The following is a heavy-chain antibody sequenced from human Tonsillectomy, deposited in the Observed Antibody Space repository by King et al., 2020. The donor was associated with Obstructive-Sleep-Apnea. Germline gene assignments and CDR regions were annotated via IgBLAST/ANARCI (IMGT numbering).Heavy chain of an antibody. CDR1: GVSISSSSYY. V-gene: IGHV4-39*07. CDR3: ARGRNYGYSANWLDP. CDR2: IYNSGST. Sequence: QLQESGPGLVKPSETLSLTCIVSGVSISSSSYYWGWVRQPPGKGLEWIGSIYNSGSTDYNPPLKSRVSISVDTAKNKVSLKLSSVTAADTAVYYCARGRNYGYSANWLDPWGQGTLVTVSS. J-gene: IGHJ5*02. D-gene: IGHD5-18*01.